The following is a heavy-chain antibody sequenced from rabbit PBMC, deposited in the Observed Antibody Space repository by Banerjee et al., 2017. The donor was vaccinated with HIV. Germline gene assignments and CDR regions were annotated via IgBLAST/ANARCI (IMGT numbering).Heavy chain of an antibody. CDR2: IYSGSSGST. Sequence: QEQLEESGGDLVKPEGSLTLTCKASGLDFSSTYYMCWVRQAPGKGLEWIGCIYSGSSGSTHYASWAKGRFTISKASSTSVTLQVTSLTAADTATYFCARATGYGSTSGYPTLLDLWGPGTLFTVS. J-gene: IGHJ3*01. CDR1: GLDFSSTYY. D-gene: IGHD1-1*01. V-gene: IGHV1S45*01. CDR3: ARATGYGSTSGYPTLLDL.